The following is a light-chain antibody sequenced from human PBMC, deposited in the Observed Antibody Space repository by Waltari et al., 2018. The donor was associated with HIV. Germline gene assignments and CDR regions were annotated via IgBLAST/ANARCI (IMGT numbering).Light chain of an antibody. V-gene: IGLV1-44*01. CDR1: TSTSDFAP. J-gene: IGLJ3*02. Sequence: QSVLTQPPSASATPGQRVTISCPGSTSTSDFAPLYWYQQFPGAAPRLLLYDISHRPSGVPDRFSGSKSGTSASLAISTLQSEDEALYYCAAWSDISNSWVFGGGTRLTVL. CDR2: DIS. CDR3: AAWSDISNSWV.